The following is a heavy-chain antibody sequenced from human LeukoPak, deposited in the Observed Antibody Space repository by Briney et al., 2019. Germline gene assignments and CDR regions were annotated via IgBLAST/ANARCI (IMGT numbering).Heavy chain of an antibody. CDR3: ARYSGESNWFDP. D-gene: IGHD3-10*01. CDR2: IYYSGST. CDR1: GGSISSTNYY. Sequence: SETLSLTCTVSGGSISSTNYYWGWIRQPPGKGLEWIGSIYYSGSTYNNPSLKSRVTVSVDTSKNQFSLKLISVTAADTAVYYCARYSGESNWFDPWGQGTLVIVSS. J-gene: IGHJ5*02. V-gene: IGHV4-39*01.